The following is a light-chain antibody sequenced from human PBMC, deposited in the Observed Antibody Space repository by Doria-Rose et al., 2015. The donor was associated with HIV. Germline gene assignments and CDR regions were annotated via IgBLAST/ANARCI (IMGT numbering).Light chain of an antibody. CDR3: HQYASSRT. V-gene: IGKV3-20*01. CDR2: GAS. Sequence: TQSPGTLSLSPGERATLSCRASQSVSANSLAWYQQRPGQSPRLLIYGASSRATDIPDRISGSGSGTDFTLTISRLEPEDFAVYYCHQYASSRTFGQGTKVEIK. CDR1: QSVSANS. J-gene: IGKJ1*01.